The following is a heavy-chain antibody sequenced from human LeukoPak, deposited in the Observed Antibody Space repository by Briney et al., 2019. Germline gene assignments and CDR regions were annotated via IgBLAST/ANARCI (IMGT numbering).Heavy chain of an antibody. D-gene: IGHD6-13*01. V-gene: IGHV4-34*01. CDR2: INHSGST. Sequence: KTSETLSLTCAVYGGSFSGYYWSWIRQPPGKGLEWIGEINHSGSTNYNPSLKSRVTISVDTSKNRFSLKLSSVTAADTAVYYCARVDRIAAAGFYWGQGTLVTVSS. CDR1: GGSFSGYY. J-gene: IGHJ4*02. CDR3: ARVDRIAAAGFY.